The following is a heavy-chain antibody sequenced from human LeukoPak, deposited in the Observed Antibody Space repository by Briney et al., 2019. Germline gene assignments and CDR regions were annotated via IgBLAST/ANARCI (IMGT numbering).Heavy chain of an antibody. V-gene: IGHV3-53*01. CDR1: GFTFSSYA. Sequence: GGSLRLSCAASGFTFSSYAMHWVRQAPGKGLEWVSVIYSGGSTYYADSVKGRFTISRDNSKNTLYLQMNSLRAEDTAVYYCARGASSSWKYYYYYYMDVWGKGTTVTISS. CDR2: IYSGGST. CDR3: ARGASSSWKYYYYYYMDV. J-gene: IGHJ6*03. D-gene: IGHD6-13*01.